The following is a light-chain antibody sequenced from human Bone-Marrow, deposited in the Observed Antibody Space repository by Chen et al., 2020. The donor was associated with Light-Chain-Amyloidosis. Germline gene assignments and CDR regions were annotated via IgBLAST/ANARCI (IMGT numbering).Light chain of an antibody. CDR1: DLPTKY. Sequence: SYELTQPPSVSVSPGQTARITCSGDDLPTKYAYWYQQKPGQAPVLVIHRYTERPSGISERFSGSSSGTTATLTISGVQSEDEADYHCQSADSSGPYEVIFGGWTKLTVL. CDR3: QSADSSGPYEVI. J-gene: IGLJ2*01. V-gene: IGLV3-25*03. CDR2: RYT.